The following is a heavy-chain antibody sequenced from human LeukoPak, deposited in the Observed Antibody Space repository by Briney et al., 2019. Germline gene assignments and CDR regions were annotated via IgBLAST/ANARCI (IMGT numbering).Heavy chain of an antibody. D-gene: IGHD3-10*01. Sequence: PSETLSLTCAVSGGSIRSYYWSWIRQPPGKGLEWIGYMYYTGTTNYNPSLKSRVTISVDTSKNQFSLKLRSVTAADTALYYCARGNITMVRGVKDDYYYYYIDVWGKGTTVTVSS. CDR2: MYYTGTT. V-gene: IGHV4-59*01. J-gene: IGHJ6*03. CDR1: GGSIRSYY. CDR3: ARGNITMVRGVKDDYYYYYIDV.